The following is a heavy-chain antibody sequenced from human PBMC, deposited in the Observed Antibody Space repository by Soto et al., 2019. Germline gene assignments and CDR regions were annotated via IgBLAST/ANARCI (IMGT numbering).Heavy chain of an antibody. CDR1: GGTFSSYA. Sequence: QVQLVQSGAEVKKPGSSVKVSCKASGGTFSSYAISWVQQAPGQGLEWMGGIIPIFGTANYAQKFQGRVTITADESTSTAYMELSSLRSEDTAVYYCARHRGDCSGGSCYPLYYYYYGMDVWGQGTTVTVSS. D-gene: IGHD2-15*01. CDR3: ARHRGDCSGGSCYPLYYYYYGMDV. V-gene: IGHV1-69*01. CDR2: IIPIFGTA. J-gene: IGHJ6*02.